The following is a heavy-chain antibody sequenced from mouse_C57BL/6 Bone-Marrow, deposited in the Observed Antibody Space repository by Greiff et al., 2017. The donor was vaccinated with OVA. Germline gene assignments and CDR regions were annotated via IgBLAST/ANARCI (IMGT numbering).Heavy chain of an antibody. CDR2: IDPENGDT. CDR1: GFNIKDDY. D-gene: IGHD1-2*01. Sequence: EVQLQQSGAELVRPGASVKLSCTASGFNIKDDYMHWVKQRPEQGLEWIGWIDPENGDTEYASKFQGKATITADTSSNTAYLQLSSLTSEDTAVYYCTTYGLYYFDYWGQGTTLTVSS. J-gene: IGHJ2*01. V-gene: IGHV14-4*01. CDR3: TTYGLYYFDY.